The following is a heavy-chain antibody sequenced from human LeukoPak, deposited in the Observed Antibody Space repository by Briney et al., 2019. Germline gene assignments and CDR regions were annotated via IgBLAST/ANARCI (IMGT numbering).Heavy chain of an antibody. J-gene: IGHJ6*02. CDR2: ISSSSKII. D-gene: IGHD6-13*01. CDR3: AIETPYSSSWPDYYYYGMDV. Sequence: PGGSLRLSCAASGFDFSTSSMNWVRQAPGKGLEWISYISSSSKIIHYADSVKGRFTISRDNAKNSLYLQLSSLRAEDTAVYYCAIETPYSSSWPDYYYYGMDVWGQGTTVTVSS. CDR1: GFDFSTSS. V-gene: IGHV3-48*01.